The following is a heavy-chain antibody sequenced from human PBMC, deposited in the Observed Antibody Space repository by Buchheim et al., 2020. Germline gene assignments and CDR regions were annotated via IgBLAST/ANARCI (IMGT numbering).Heavy chain of an antibody. CDR2: IYTSGST. J-gene: IGHJ6*02. D-gene: IGHD5-18*01. V-gene: IGHV4-61*02. CDR1: GGSISSGSYY. CDR3: ARGRIQLRYYGMDV. Sequence: QVQLQESGPGLVKPSQTLSLTCTVSGGSISSGSYYWSWIRQPAGKGLEWIGRIYTSGSTNYNPSLKSRVTMSVDTSKNQFSLKLSSVTAADTAVYYCARGRIQLRYYGMDVWGQGTT.